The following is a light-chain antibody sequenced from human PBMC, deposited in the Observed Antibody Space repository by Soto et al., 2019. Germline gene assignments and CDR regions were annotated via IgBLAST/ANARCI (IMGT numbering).Light chain of an antibody. Sequence: DVVMTQSPLSLSVTLGQPASISCRSSQSLLHSDGNTYLSWFQQRPGQSPRRLIYRVSNWDSGVPERFSGSGSVTYFTLKISRVEAEDVGVYYCMQGTHWPPTFGQGTEVEIK. CDR3: MQGTHWPPT. CDR2: RVS. V-gene: IGKV2-30*02. CDR1: QSLLHSDGNTY. J-gene: IGKJ1*01.